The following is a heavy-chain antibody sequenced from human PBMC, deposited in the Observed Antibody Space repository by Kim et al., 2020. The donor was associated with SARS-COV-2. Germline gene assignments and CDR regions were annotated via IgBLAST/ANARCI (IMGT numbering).Heavy chain of an antibody. CDR1: GFTFSSYA. J-gene: IGHJ5*02. Sequence: GGSLRLSCAASGFTFSSYAMHWVRQAPGKGLEWVAVISYDGSNKYYADSVKGRFTISRDNSKNTLYLQMNSLRAEDTAVYYCARPSPEHRDLSLLWFGEPVSPFDPWGQGTLVTVSS. CDR2: ISYDGSNK. V-gene: IGHV3-30*04. CDR3: ARPSPEHRDLSLLWFGEPVSPFDP. D-gene: IGHD3-10*01.